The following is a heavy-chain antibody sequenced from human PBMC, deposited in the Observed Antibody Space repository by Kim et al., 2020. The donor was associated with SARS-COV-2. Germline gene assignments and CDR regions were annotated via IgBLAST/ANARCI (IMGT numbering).Heavy chain of an antibody. CDR3: ARGRREIDY. Sequence: SETLSLTCVVSGGSLSGYYWSWIRQPPGKGLEWIGEINHSGTTNYIPSLKSRVTVSLDTSKSHFSLRLSSVTAADTAVYYCARGRREIDYWGQGTLVTVS. J-gene: IGHJ4*02. V-gene: IGHV4-34*01. CDR1: GGSLSGYY. CDR2: INHSGTT.